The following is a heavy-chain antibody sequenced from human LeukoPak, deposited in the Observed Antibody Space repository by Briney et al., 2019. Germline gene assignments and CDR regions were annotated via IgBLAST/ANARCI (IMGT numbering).Heavy chain of an antibody. V-gene: IGHV3-48*02. CDR2: ISSSSSTI. J-gene: IGHJ3*02. D-gene: IGHD6-19*01. CDR1: GFTFNSYS. CDR3: ARVFGSGWLVPGAFDI. Sequence: GGSLRLSCAASGFTFNSYSMNWARQAPGKGLEWVSYISSSSSTIYYADSVKGRFTISRDNAKNSLYLQMNSLRDEDTAVYYCARVFGSGWLVPGAFDIWGQGTMVTVSS.